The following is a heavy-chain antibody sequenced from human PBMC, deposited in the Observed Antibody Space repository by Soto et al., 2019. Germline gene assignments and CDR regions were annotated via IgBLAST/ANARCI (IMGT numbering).Heavy chain of an antibody. Sequence: ASVKVCCKASGYTLTSYAMHWVRQAPGQRLEWMGWINAGNGNTKYSQKFQGRVTITRDTSASTAYMELSSLRSEDTAVYYCARSIVVVTAADYWGQGTLVTVSS. D-gene: IGHD2-21*02. J-gene: IGHJ4*02. V-gene: IGHV1-3*01. CDR3: ARSIVVVTAADY. CDR2: INAGNGNT. CDR1: GYTLTSYA.